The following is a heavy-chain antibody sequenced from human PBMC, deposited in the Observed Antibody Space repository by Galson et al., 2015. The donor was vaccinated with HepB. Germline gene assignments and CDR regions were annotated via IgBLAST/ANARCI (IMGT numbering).Heavy chain of an antibody. CDR2: ISSSSSYI. CDR1: GFTFSSYS. J-gene: IGHJ4*02. V-gene: IGHV3-21*01. CDR3: AREDCSGGSCSSTLFDY. D-gene: IGHD2-15*01. Sequence: SLRLSCAASGFTFSSYSMNWVRQAPGKGLEWVSSISSSSSYIYYADSVKGRSTISRDNAKNSLYLQMNSLRAEDTAVYYCAREDCSGGSCSSTLFDYWGQGTLVTVSS.